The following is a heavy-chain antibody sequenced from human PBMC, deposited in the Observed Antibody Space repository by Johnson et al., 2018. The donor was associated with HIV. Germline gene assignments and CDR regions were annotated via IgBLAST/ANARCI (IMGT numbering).Heavy chain of an antibody. Sequence: VQLVESGGGLVQPGGSQRLSCAASGFTFSSYTMNWVRQAPGKGLEWVSGVSGSGGSTYYADSVKGRFTISRDNSKNTLYLQMNSLRAEDTAVYYCAKHLDGDSNDAFDIWGQGTMVTVSS. D-gene: IGHD4-17*01. CDR3: AKHLDGDSNDAFDI. CDR1: GFTFSSYT. CDR2: VSGSGGST. J-gene: IGHJ3*02. V-gene: IGHV3-23*04.